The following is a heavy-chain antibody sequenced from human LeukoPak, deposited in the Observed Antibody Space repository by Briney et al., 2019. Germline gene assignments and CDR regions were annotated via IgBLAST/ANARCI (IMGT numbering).Heavy chain of an antibody. V-gene: IGHV4-34*01. J-gene: IGHJ3*02. D-gene: IGHD2-2*01. CDR1: GGSFSGYY. Sequence: ASETLSLTCAVYGGSFSGYYWTWIRQPPGKGLEWIGEINHSGSAKYNPSLKSRVGISVDTSKNQFSLKLSSVTAADTAVYYCARKKGYCSSTSCHEAFDIWGQGTMVTVSS. CDR2: INHSGSA. CDR3: ARKKGYCSSTSCHEAFDI.